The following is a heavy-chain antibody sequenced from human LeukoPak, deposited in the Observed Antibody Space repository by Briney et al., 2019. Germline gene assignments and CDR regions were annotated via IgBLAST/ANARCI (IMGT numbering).Heavy chain of an antibody. J-gene: IGHJ4*02. CDR3: AREGGSGYDMAYYFDY. Sequence: SQTLSLTCTVSGGSISSGGYYWSWIRQHPGKGLEWIGYIYYSGSTYYNPSLKSRVTISVDTSKNQFSLKLSSVTAADTAVYYCAREGGSGYDMAYYFDYWGQGTLVTVSS. V-gene: IGHV4-31*03. D-gene: IGHD5-12*01. CDR2: IYYSGST. CDR1: GGSISSGGYY.